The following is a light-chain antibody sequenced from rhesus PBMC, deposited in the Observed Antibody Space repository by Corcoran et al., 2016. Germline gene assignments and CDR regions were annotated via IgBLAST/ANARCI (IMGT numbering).Light chain of an antibody. J-gene: IGKJ3*01. Sequence: DVVMTQSPLALPITPGQPASISCRSSQSLVHSNGNTYLSWIQQKPGQTPRLLIYKVSNRYSGVPDRSRGRGAGTDFTLKISRVEAEDVGVYYCMQYTHIPFTFGPGTKLDIK. CDR3: MQYTHIPFT. CDR2: KVS. V-gene: IGKV2-65*01. CDR1: QSLVHSNGNTY.